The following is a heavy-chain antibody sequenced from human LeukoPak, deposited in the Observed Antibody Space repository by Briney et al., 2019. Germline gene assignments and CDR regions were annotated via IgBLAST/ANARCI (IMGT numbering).Heavy chain of an antibody. CDR3: ESGIYGSGSQTANDAFDI. CDR2: IKQDGSEK. J-gene: IGHJ3*02. V-gene: IGHV3-7*01. D-gene: IGHD3-10*01. CDR1: GFTFSSYW. Sequence: SGGSLRLSCAASGFTFSSYWMSWVRQAPGKGLEWVANIKQDGSEKYYVDSVKGRFTISRDNAKNSLYLQMNSLRAEDTAVYYCESGIYGSGSQTANDAFDIWGQGAMVTVSS.